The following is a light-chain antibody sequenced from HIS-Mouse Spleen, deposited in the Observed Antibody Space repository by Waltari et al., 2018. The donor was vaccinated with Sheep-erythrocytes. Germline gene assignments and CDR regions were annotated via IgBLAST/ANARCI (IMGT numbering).Light chain of an antibody. CDR3: QAWDSSTAV. CDR2: QDS. Sequence: SYELTQPPSVSVSPGQTASITCPGHKLGVKDACWYQQKPGQSPVLVIYQDSKRPSGIPERFSGSNSGNTATLTISGTQAMDEADYYCQAWDSSTAVFGGGTKLTVL. CDR1: KLGVKD. V-gene: IGLV3-1*01. J-gene: IGLJ2*01.